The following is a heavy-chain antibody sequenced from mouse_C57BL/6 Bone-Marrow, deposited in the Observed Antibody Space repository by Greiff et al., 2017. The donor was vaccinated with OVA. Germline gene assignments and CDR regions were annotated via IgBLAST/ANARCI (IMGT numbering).Heavy chain of an antibody. CDR3: AYPLITTVVG. CDR1: GYTFTSYG. J-gene: IGHJ3*02. CDR2: IYPRSGNT. V-gene: IGHV1-81*01. Sequence: QVQLQQSGAELARPGASVKLSCKASGYTFTSYGISWVKQRTGQGLEWIGEIYPRSGNTYYNEKFKGKATLTADKSSSTAYMELRSLPSEDSAVYFCAYPLITTVVGWGQGTLVTVSA. D-gene: IGHD1-1*01.